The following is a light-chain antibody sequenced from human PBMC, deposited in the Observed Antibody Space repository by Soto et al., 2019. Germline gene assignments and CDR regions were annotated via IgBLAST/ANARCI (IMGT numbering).Light chain of an antibody. J-gene: IGKJ1*01. CDR1: QSVSSN. CDR2: GAS. CDR3: QQYNNWPPVT. Sequence: EIVMTQSPATLSVPPGERATLSCRASQSVSSNLAWYQQKPGQAPRLLIYGASTRATGIPARFSGSGSGTEFTLTISSLQSEDFAVYYCQQYNNWPPVTFGQGTKVDIK. V-gene: IGKV3-15*01.